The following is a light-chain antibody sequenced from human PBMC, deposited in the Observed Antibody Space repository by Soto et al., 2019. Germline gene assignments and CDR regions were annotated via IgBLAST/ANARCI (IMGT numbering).Light chain of an antibody. J-gene: IGLJ1*01. CDR1: SSDVGNYNY. CDR3: SSYTTSSTLV. Sequence: QSALTQPASVSGSPGQSITISCTGTSSDVGNYNYVSWFQQHPGKAPKLIIFEVSYRPSGISNRFSGSKSGNTASLTISGLKAEDEAVYYCSSYTTSSTLVFGPGTKLTVL. V-gene: IGLV2-14*01. CDR2: EVS.